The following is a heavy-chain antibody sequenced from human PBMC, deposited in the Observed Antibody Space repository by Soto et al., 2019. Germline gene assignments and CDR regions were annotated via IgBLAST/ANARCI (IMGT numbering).Heavy chain of an antibody. Sequence: QVQLVQSGAELKKPGASVNISCTASGFTFSDNLINWGRQAPGQGLEWMGWLNPDTGNTRYSETFQGRVTISRHSYAIAAILELNDLENADTALYFSARDMHGVGARANYAVDLGCQGTMISVSS. CDR2: LNPDTGNT. V-gene: IGHV1-3*01. D-gene: IGHD3-16*01. CDR3: ARDMHGVGARANYAVDL. CDR1: GFTFSDNL. J-gene: IGHJ3*01.